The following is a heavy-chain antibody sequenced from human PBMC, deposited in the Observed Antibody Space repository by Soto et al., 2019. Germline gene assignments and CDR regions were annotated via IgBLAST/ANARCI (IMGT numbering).Heavy chain of an antibody. CDR3: ARLIILSRHINWFDP. V-gene: IGHV4-30-4*01. Sequence: PSETLSLTCTVSGGSISSGDYYWSWIRQPPGKGLEWIGYIYYSGSTYYNPSLKSRVTISVDTSKNQFSLKLSSVTAADTAVYYCARLIILSRHINWFDPWGQGTLVTVSS. D-gene: IGHD2-15*01. J-gene: IGHJ5*02. CDR2: IYYSGST. CDR1: GGSISSGDYY.